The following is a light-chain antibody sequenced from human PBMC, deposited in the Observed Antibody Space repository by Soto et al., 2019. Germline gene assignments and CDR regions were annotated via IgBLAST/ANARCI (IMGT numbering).Light chain of an antibody. Sequence: EIVLTQAPGTLSLSPGERATPACGASQSVSSSYLAWYQQKPGQAPRLLIYGASSRATGIPDRFSGSGSGTDFTLTISRLEPEDFAVYYCQQYVSSPQTFGQGTKVDIK. CDR1: QSVSSSY. CDR3: QQYVSSPQT. CDR2: GAS. V-gene: IGKV3-20*01. J-gene: IGKJ1*01.